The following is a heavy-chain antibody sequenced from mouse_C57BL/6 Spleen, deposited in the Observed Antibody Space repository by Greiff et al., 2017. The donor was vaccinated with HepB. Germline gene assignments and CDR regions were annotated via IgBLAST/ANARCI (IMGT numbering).Heavy chain of an antibody. D-gene: IGHD2-4*01. CDR3: ARSMGDYGLGY. Sequence: VKLQESGAELVKPGASVKISCKASGYAFSSYWMNWVKQRPGKGLEWIGQIYPGDGDTNYNGKFKGKATLTADKSSSTAYMQLSSLTSEDSAVYFCARSMGDYGLGYWGQGTLVTVSA. J-gene: IGHJ3*01. CDR2: IYPGDGDT. CDR1: GYAFSSYW. V-gene: IGHV1-80*01.